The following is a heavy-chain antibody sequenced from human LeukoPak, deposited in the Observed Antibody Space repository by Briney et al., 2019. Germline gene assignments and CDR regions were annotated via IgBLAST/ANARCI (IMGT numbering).Heavy chain of an antibody. CDR3: ARDASLIVVTAAEFDY. J-gene: IGHJ4*02. D-gene: IGHD2-2*01. CDR2: ISPYNDTT. V-gene: IGHV1-18*01. Sequence: ASVKVSCKASGYTFTSYGISWVRQAPGQGLEWMGWISPYNDTTNYAQKPQGRVTMTTDTSTSTAYMELRSLRSDDTAVYYCARDASLIVVTAAEFDYWGQGTLVTVSS. CDR1: GYTFTSYG.